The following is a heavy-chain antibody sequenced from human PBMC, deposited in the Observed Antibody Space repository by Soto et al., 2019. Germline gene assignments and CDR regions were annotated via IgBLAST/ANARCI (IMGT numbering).Heavy chain of an antibody. CDR1: GGTFSSYT. CDR2: IIPILGIA. Sequence: ASVKVSCKASGGTFSSYTISWVRQAPGQGLEWMGRIIPILGIANYAQKFQGRVTITADKSTSTAYMELSSLRSEDTAVYYCARESADGYYYYYMDVWGKGTTVTVSS. J-gene: IGHJ6*03. V-gene: IGHV1-69*04. CDR3: ARESADGYYYYYMDV.